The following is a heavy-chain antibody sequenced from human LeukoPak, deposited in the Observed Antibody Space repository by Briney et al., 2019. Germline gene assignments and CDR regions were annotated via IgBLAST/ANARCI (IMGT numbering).Heavy chain of an antibody. Sequence: PGGSLRLSCAASGFTFSNYAMTWVRRAPGKGLEWVSAISGSGGGTYYADSVKGRFSISRDNSKNALYLQMNSLRAEDTAVYYCAKEAVRKFDFDYWGQGTLVTVSS. CDR3: AKEAVRKFDFDY. J-gene: IGHJ4*02. CDR1: GFTFSNYA. D-gene: IGHD1-14*01. V-gene: IGHV3-23*01. CDR2: ISGSGGGT.